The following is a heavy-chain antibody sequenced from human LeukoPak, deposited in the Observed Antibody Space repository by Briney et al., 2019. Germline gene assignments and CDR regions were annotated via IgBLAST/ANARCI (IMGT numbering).Heavy chain of an antibody. CDR2: IYHSGST. V-gene: IGHV4-38-2*02. D-gene: IGHD3-10*01. Sequence: SETLSLTCTVSGYSISSAFYWGWIRQPPGKGLEWIGSIYHSGSTYYNPSLKSRVTISLDTSKNYFSLRLSSVTAADTAVYYCAKSGGSGSYYYFDYWGQGTLVTVSS. CDR1: GYSISSAFY. CDR3: AKSGGSGSYYYFDY. J-gene: IGHJ4*02.